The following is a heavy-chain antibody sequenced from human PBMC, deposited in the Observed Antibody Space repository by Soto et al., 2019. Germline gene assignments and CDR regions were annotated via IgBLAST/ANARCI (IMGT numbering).Heavy chain of an antibody. Sequence: EVQLLDSGGGLVQPGGSLRLSCAASGFTFSCCAMSWVRQAPGKGLELGSTIHGDGDYMQYTDSVKGRFTISRDNSRKTLYLQMDSLRGADTAVYYCVKNRGGGSYTSWSFASWGRGTLVTVSS. CDR1: GFTFSCCA. V-gene: IGHV3-23*01. CDR3: VKNRGGGSYTSWSFAS. D-gene: IGHD1-26*01. CDR2: IHGDGDYM. J-gene: IGHJ2*01.